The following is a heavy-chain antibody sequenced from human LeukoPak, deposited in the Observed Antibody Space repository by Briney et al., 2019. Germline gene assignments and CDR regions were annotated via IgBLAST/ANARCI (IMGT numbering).Heavy chain of an antibody. J-gene: IGHJ4*02. CDR1: GFTFSSYG. CDR3: AKDISLLRVVPAAIDY. CDR2: IRYDGSNK. Sequence: GGSLRLSCAASGFTFSSYGMHWVRQAPGKGLEWVAFIRYDGSNKYYADSVKGRFTISRDNSKNTLYLQMNSLRAEDTAVYYCAKDISLLRVVPAAIDYWGEGTLVTVSS. D-gene: IGHD2-2*01. V-gene: IGHV3-30*02.